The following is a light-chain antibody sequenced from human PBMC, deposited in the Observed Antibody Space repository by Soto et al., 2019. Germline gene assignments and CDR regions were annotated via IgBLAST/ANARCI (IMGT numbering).Light chain of an antibody. CDR2: GAS. Sequence: IVLTQSPGTLSVSPGERATLSCRASQSVGSSLSWYKQKPGQAPRLLFYGASIRATDIPGRFGGHGSGTDFILSINRLEPEDSEVYYCQQYGGSPWTFGQGTKVDIK. CDR1: QSVGSS. V-gene: IGKV3-20*01. CDR3: QQYGGSPWT. J-gene: IGKJ1*01.